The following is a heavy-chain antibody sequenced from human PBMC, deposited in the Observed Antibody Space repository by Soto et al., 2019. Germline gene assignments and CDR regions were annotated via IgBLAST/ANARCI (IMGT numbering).Heavy chain of an antibody. D-gene: IGHD5-18*01. V-gene: IGHV4-59*01. CDR3: AGGDTAVVKSRHDRNEY. CDR1: GGSIRSYY. CDR2: IYYSGSN. Sequence: QVQLQESGPGLVKPSETLSLTCTVSGGSIRSYYWSWIRQPPGKGLERIGYIYYSGSNNYNPSLKSRFTISVDTYKTQFSLKLSSVTAADTAVYYCAGGDTAVVKSRHDRNEYWGQGTLGTVSS. J-gene: IGHJ4*02.